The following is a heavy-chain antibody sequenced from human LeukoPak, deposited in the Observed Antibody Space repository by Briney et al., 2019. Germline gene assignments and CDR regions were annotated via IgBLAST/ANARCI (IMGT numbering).Heavy chain of an antibody. CDR2: INWNGGST. J-gene: IGHJ6*02. CDR3: ARAAYSSGRTGYYYGMDV. V-gene: IGHV3-20*04. Sequence: GRSLRLSCAASGFTFSSYGMSWVRQDPGKGLEWVSGINWNGGSTGYADSVKGRFTISRDNAKNSLYLQTNSLRAEDTALYYCARAAYSSGRTGYYYGMDVWGQGTTVTVSS. D-gene: IGHD6-19*01. CDR1: GFTFSSYG.